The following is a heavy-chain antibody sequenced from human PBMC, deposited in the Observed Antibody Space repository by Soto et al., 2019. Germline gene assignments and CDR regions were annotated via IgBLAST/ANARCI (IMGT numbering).Heavy chain of an antibody. Sequence: QVQLVQSGAEVKKPGASVKGSCKASGYTFTSYAMHWVRQAPGQRLEWMGWINAGNGNTKYSQKFQGRVTITRDTSASPAYMELSSLRSEDTAVYYCARDLGWPRDSDAFDIWGQGTMVTVSS. CDR3: ARDLGWPRDSDAFDI. CDR2: INAGNGNT. CDR1: GYTFTSYA. D-gene: IGHD3-3*01. J-gene: IGHJ3*02. V-gene: IGHV1-3*01.